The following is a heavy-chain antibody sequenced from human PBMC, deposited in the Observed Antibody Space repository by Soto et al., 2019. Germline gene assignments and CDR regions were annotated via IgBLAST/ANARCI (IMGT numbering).Heavy chain of an antibody. Sequence: EVHLVESGGGLVKPGGSLRLSCAVSGFTFSSCTMNWVRQAPGKGLEWVSSISPSTSHIYYADSVKGRFTISRDNAKNSLFLHMSSRAAEDTAVYYASGCSGGVCRQSYGMDVWGQGTTVTVSS. D-gene: IGHD2-8*02. J-gene: IGHJ6*02. CDR1: GFTFSSCT. CDR3: SGCSGGVCRQSYGMDV. V-gene: IGHV3-21*01. CDR2: ISPSTSHI.